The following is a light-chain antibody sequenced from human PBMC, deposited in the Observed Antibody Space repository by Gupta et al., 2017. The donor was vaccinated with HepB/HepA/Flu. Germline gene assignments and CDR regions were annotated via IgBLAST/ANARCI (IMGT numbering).Light chain of an antibody. CDR3: QQYYSAPYT. CDR2: WAS. Sequence: DIVVTQSPDSLPVSLGERATINCKSSQSVFYSSTNKNYLAWYQQKPGQPPTLLIYWASSRESGVPDRFSGSGSGTDFTLTTNSLQAEDVAVYYCQQYYSAPYTFGQGTKLDIK. CDR1: QSVFYSSTNKNY. V-gene: IGKV4-1*01. J-gene: IGKJ2*01.